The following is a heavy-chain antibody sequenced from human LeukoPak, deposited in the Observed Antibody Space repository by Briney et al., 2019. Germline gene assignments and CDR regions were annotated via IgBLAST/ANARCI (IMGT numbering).Heavy chain of an antibody. CDR2: ISGSGGIT. V-gene: IGHV3-23*01. J-gene: IGHJ4*02. CDR3: AKENSGSYYSDY. CDR1: GFTFSSYA. D-gene: IGHD3-10*01. Sequence: GGSLRLSCATSGFTFSSYAMSWVRQAPGKGLEWVSDISGSGGITSYADSVKGRFTISRDNSKNTLYLQMNSLRAEDTAVYYCAKENSGSYYSDYWGQGTLVTVSS.